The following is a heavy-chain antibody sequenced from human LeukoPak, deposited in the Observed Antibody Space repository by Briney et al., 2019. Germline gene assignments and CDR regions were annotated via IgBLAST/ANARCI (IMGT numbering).Heavy chain of an antibody. CDR3: ARLSIVGATNFDY. V-gene: IGHV4-59*08. CDR1: GASITSYY. Sequence: SETLSLTCTVSGASITSYYWSWIRQPPRKGLEWIGYIYYSGSTTYKPSLKSRVTISVDTSKNQFSLKLSSVTAADTAVYYCARLSIVGATNFDYWGQGTLVTASS. D-gene: IGHD1-26*01. CDR2: IYYSGST. J-gene: IGHJ4*02.